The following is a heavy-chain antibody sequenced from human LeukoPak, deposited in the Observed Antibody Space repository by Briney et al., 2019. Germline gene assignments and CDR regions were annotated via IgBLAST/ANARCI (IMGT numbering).Heavy chain of an antibody. CDR3: ANPQSRGYDYLDY. CDR2: ISIDGSEK. Sequence: AGGSLRLSCAASGFIFSSYAMSWVRQAPGKGLEWVAVISIDGSEKYYADSVKGRFTISRDNSKNTLYLQMNSLRGDDTAVYYCANPQSRGYDYLDYWGQGTLVTVSS. D-gene: IGHD5-12*01. V-gene: IGHV3-30*18. J-gene: IGHJ4*02. CDR1: GFIFSSYA.